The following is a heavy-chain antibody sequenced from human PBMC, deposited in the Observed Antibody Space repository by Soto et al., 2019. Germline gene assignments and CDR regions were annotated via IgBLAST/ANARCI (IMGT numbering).Heavy chain of an antibody. V-gene: IGHV3-23*01. CDR2: IRGSAGTP. J-gene: IGHJ4*02. CDR3: AKDRDYFDY. CDR1: GFTFSNYA. Sequence: EVQLLESGGGLVQPGGSLRLSCAASGFTFSNYAMNWVRQAPGKGLEWVASIRGSAGTPYYADSVRGRFTISRDNSKKTLSLQMNSLRVEDTAVYYCAKDRDYFDYWGQGALVTVSS.